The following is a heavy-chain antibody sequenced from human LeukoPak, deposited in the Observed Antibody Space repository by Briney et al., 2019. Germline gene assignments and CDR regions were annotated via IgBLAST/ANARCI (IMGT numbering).Heavy chain of an antibody. D-gene: IGHD5-24*01. J-gene: IGHJ4*02. V-gene: IGHV3-48*01. CDR1: GITFGYYS. Sequence: GGSLRLSCAASGITFGYYSMNWVRQAPGKGLEWISYISSSSSIIYNADSVKGRFTISRDNSKDTLYLQMNSLRAEDTAVYYCAKLGQSGYNSYYWGQGTLVTVPS. CDR3: AKLGQSGYNSYY. CDR2: ISSSSSII.